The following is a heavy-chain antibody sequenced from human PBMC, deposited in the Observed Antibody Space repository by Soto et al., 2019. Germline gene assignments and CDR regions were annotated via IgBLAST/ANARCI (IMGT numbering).Heavy chain of an antibody. CDR2: IYYSGST. V-gene: IGHV4-61*01. CDR1: GGSLSSGTYY. Sequence: SETLSLTCTVSGGSLSSGTYYWSWILHPPGKGLEWIGYIYYSGSTNYNPSLESRVTIELDASKNQFSLRLSSVTAADTAVYYCARDLGGYCTPTSCLPCEYWGQGILVTVSA. J-gene: IGHJ4*02. CDR3: ARDLGGYCTPTSCLPCEY. D-gene: IGHD2-8*01.